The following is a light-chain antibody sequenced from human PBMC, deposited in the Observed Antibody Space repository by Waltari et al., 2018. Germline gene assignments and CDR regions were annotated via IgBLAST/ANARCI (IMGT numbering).Light chain of an antibody. V-gene: IGLV2-8*01. CDR3: SSYAGSNNV. Sequence: QSALTQPPSASGSPGQSVTISCTGTSRDVGGYHYVSWYQQHPGKAPNLMIFEVSKRPSGVPDRFSGSKSANTASLTVSGLQAEDEADYYCSSYAGSNNVFGTGTKVTVL. CDR1: SRDVGGYHY. CDR2: EVS. J-gene: IGLJ1*01.